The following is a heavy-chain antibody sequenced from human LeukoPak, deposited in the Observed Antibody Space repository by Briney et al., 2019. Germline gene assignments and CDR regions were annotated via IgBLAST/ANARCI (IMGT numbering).Heavy chain of an antibody. J-gene: IGHJ4*02. CDR1: GGSISSSSSAYH. D-gene: IGHD3-3*01. CDR3: ARLIYDYSSGSYYYLDY. Sequence: SETLSLSCTVSGGSISSSSSAYHWGWIRQTPGKGLEWIGSIYYSGSTYLDPSLKSRVTLSVGTSKNQFSLQLSSVAAADTAVYYCARLIYDYSSGSYYYLDYWGLGTLGTVSS. V-gene: IGHV4-39*07. CDR2: IYYSGST.